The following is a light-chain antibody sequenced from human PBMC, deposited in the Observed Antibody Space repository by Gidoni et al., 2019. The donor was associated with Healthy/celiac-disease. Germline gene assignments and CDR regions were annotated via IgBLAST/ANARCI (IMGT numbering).Light chain of an antibody. Sequence: SYELTQPPSVSVSPGQTARITCSGDALPKQYAYWYQQKPGQAPVRVIYKDSERPSGIPERISGSSSGTTVTLTISGVQAEDEADYDCQSADSSGTWVFGGGTKLTVL. J-gene: IGLJ2*01. V-gene: IGLV3-25*03. CDR2: KDS. CDR1: ALPKQY. CDR3: QSADSSGTWV.